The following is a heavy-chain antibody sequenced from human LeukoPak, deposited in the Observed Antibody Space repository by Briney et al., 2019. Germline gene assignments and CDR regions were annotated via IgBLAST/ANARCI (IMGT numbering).Heavy chain of an antibody. CDR3: AKGGDYFVFWYFDY. CDR2: ISWNSGSI. D-gene: IGHD4-17*01. J-gene: IGHJ4*02. CDR1: GFTFDDYA. V-gene: IGHV3-9*01. Sequence: PGGSLRLSCAASGFTFDDYAMHWVRQAPGKGLEWVSGISWNSGSIGYADSVKGRFTISRDNAKNSLYLQMNSLRAEDTALYYCAKGGDYFVFWYFDYWGQGTLVTVSS.